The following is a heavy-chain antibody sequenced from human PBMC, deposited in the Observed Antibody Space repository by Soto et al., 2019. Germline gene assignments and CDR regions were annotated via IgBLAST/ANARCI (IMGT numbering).Heavy chain of an antibody. CDR2: ISYDGSNN. Sequence: PGGSLRLSCAASGFTFSSYAMHWVRQAPGKGLEWVAVISYDGSNNYYADSVKGRFTISRDNSKNTLYLQMNSLRAEDTAVYYCARAHSGSYPGYYYYYGMDVWGQGTTVTVSS. CDR1: GFTFSSYA. D-gene: IGHD1-26*01. J-gene: IGHJ6*02. CDR3: ARAHSGSYPGYYYYYGMDV. V-gene: IGHV3-30-3*01.